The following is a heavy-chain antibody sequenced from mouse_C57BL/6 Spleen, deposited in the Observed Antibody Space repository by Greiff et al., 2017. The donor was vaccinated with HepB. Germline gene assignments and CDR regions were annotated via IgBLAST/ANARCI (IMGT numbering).Heavy chain of an antibody. CDR1: GFSLTSYG. Sequence: QVQLKESGPGLVQPSQSLSITCTVSGFSLTSYGVHWVRQSPGKGLEWLGVIWSGGSTDYNAAFISRLSISTDNSKSQVFFKMNSLQADDTAIYYCARKGDYDVGNFDYWGQGTTLTVSS. CDR3: ARKGDYDVGNFDY. CDR2: IWSGGST. J-gene: IGHJ2*01. V-gene: IGHV2-2*01. D-gene: IGHD2-4*01.